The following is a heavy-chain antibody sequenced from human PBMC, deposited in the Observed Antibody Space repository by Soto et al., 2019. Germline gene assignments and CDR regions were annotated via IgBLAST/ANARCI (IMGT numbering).Heavy chain of an antibody. J-gene: IGHJ3*02. CDR3: ARAPHYDDSSGYYYFLSRIQRKCHAFDI. CDR1: GDSVSSNSAA. D-gene: IGHD3-22*01. V-gene: IGHV6-1*01. Sequence: PSQSLSLTCAISGDSVSSNSAAWNWIRQSPSRGLEWLGRTYYRSKWYNDYAVSVKSRITINPDTSKNQFSLQLNSVTPEDTAVNYCARAPHYDDSSGYYYFLSRIQRKCHAFDIWGQGTMVTVSS. CDR2: TYYRSKWYN.